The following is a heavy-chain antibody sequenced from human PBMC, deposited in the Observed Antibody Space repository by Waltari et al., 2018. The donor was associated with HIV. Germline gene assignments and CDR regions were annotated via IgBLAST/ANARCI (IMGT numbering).Heavy chain of an antibody. D-gene: IGHD1-1*01. CDR3: AKDHGKVNPYYYGMDG. Sequence: EVQLVESGGGLVQPGRSLRLSCAASGFTFDDYAMHWVRQAPGKGLEWVSGISWKSGSIGYADSVKGRFTISRDNAKNSLYLQMNSLRAEDTALYYCAKDHGKVNPYYYGMDGWGQGTTVTVSS. CDR2: ISWKSGSI. V-gene: IGHV3-9*01. CDR1: GFTFDDYA. J-gene: IGHJ6*02.